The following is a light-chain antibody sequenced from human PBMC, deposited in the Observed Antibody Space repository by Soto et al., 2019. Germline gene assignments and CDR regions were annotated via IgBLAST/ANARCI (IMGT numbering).Light chain of an antibody. CDR2: GAS. CDR1: QSVSSSY. V-gene: IGKV3-20*01. CDR3: QQYGSSPGYT. J-gene: IGKJ2*01. Sequence: EIVLTQSPGTLSLSPGERATLSCRASQSVSSSYLAWYQQKPGQAPRLLIYGASSRATGIPDRFSGSGSGTDCTLTISRREPEDFAVYYCQQYGSSPGYTFGQGTKLEIK.